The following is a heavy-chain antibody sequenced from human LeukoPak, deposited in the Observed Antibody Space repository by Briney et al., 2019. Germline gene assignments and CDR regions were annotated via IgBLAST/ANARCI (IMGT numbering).Heavy chain of an antibody. J-gene: IGHJ4*02. CDR2: IYTSGST. D-gene: IGHD3-22*01. Sequence: SETLSLTCTVSGGSISSGSYYWSWIRQPAGKGLEWIGRIYTSGSTNYNPSLKSRVTISVDTSKDQFSLKLSSVTAADTAVYYCAGVALETYYYDSSGYYFDYWGQGTLVTVSS. CDR3: AGVALETYYYDSSGYYFDY. CDR1: GGSISSGSYY. V-gene: IGHV4-61*02.